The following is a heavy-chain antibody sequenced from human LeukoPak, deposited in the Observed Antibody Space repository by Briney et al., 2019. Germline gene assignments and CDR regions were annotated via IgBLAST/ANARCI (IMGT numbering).Heavy chain of an antibody. CDR1: GDSISSSNSY. Sequence: PSETLSLTCTVSGDSISSSNSYWGWIRQPPGKGLEWIGSMWFGATTSYDPSLKSRVTISIDPSKNQFSLKLSSVTAADTALYYCARGRRGSYFQDYWGQGTLVTASS. CDR3: ARGRRGSYFQDY. CDR2: MWFGATT. D-gene: IGHD1-26*01. J-gene: IGHJ4*02. V-gene: IGHV4-39*07.